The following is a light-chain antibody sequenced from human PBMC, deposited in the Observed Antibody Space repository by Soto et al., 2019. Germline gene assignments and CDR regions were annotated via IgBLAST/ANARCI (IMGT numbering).Light chain of an antibody. CDR3: QQYGTSPT. Sequence: EIVVTQSPGNVSLSPGERATLSCRASQSVSSNFLAWYQQKPGQAPTLLISGASSRATGIPDRFSGSGSGTDFTLTISRLEPEDFAVYYCQQYGTSPTFGQGTRVEIK. V-gene: IGKV3-20*01. CDR1: QSVSSNF. CDR2: GAS. J-gene: IGKJ1*01.